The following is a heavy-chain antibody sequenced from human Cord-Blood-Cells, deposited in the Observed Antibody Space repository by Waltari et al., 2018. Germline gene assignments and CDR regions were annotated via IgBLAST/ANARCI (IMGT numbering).Heavy chain of an antibody. CDR1: GGTFSSYA. V-gene: IGHV1-69*06. D-gene: IGHD3-3*01. J-gene: IGHJ4*02. CDR2: IIPIFGTA. Sequence: QVQLVQSGAEVKKPGSSVKVSCKASGGTFSSYAISWVRQAPGQGLEWVVGIIPIFGTANYAQKFQGRVTITADKSTSTAYMELSSLRSEDTAVYYCARGGRILEWLLFDYWGQGTLVTVSS. CDR3: ARGGRILEWLLFDY.